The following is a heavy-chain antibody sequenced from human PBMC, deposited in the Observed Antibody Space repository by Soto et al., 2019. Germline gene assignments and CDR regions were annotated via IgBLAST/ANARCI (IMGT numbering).Heavy chain of an antibody. Sequence: ASVKVSGKASGYTFTSYGISWVRQAPGQGLEWVGWISAYNGNINYAQKLQGRVTMTTDTSTSTAYMELRSLRSDDTAVYYCAKSIAARKGLFDPWGQGTLVTVSS. CDR1: GYTFTSYG. V-gene: IGHV1-18*01. CDR3: AKSIAARKGLFDP. CDR2: ISAYNGNI. J-gene: IGHJ5*02. D-gene: IGHD6-6*01.